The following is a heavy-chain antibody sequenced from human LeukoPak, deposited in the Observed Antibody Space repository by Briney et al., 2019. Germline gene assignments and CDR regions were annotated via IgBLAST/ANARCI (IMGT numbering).Heavy chain of an antibody. D-gene: IGHD2-21*02. CDR3: ARDGGCGGDCHYYYYYMDV. V-gene: IGHV1-46*01. J-gene: IGHJ6*03. CDR1: GYTFTGYY. Sequence: ASVKVSCKASGYTFTGYYMYWVRQAPGQGLEWMGIINPSGGSTSYAQKFQGRVTMTRDMSTSTVYMELSSLRSEDTAVYYCARDGGCGGDCHYYYYYMDVWGKGTTVTVSS. CDR2: INPSGGST.